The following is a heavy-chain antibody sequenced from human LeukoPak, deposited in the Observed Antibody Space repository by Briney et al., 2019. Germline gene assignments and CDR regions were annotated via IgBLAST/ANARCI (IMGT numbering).Heavy chain of an antibody. J-gene: IGHJ6*02. V-gene: IGHV4-61*02. CDR1: GGSISSGSYY. D-gene: IGHD6-13*01. Sequence: SETLSLTCTVSGGSISSGSYYWSWIRQPAGKGLEWIGRIYTSGSTNYNPSLKSRVTISVDTFKNQFSLKLSSVTAADTAVYYCARADSAADYYYYGMDVWGQGTTVTVSS. CDR3: ARADSAADYYYYGMDV. CDR2: IYTSGST.